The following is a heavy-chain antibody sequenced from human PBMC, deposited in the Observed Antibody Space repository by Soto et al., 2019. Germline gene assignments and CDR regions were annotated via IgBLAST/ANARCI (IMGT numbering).Heavy chain of an antibody. D-gene: IGHD1-26*01. J-gene: IGHJ4*02. CDR1: GGSISSGDYY. CDR3: ARASSYRGSYHT. CDR2: IYYSGST. Sequence: SETLSLTCTVSGGSISSGDYYWSWIRQPPGKGLEWIGYIYYSGSTYYNPSLKSRVTISVDTSKNQFSLKLSSVTAADTAVYYCARASSYRGSYHTWGQGTLVTVSS. V-gene: IGHV4-30-4*02.